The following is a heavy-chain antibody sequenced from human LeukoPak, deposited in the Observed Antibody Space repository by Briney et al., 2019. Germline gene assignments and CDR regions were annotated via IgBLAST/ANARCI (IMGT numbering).Heavy chain of an antibody. V-gene: IGHV4-31*02. CDR3: ARPTYYDFYGAMDV. Sequence: NPSETLSLTCVVSGASISSGDYYWSWIRQHPGKGLEWIGYIYYTGTTDYNPSLKSRVAISIDTSNNQFALRLRSVTAADTAVYYCARPTYYDFYGAMDVWGKGTTVTVSS. J-gene: IGHJ6*03. CDR2: IYYTGTT. CDR1: GASISSGDYY. D-gene: IGHD3-3*01.